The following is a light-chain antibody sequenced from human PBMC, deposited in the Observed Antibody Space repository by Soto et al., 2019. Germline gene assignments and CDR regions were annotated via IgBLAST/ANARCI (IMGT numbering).Light chain of an antibody. Sequence: SVLTQSPGTLSFSPGETATLSCRASQSLNTDLAWYQQKPGQAPRLLLYGASTRATGISTRFSGGGSGTEFTLTISGLQSEDSAVYYCQQYKSWPPITFGQGTRLEIK. CDR3: QQYKSWPPIT. V-gene: IGKV3-15*01. CDR1: QSLNTD. J-gene: IGKJ5*01. CDR2: GAS.